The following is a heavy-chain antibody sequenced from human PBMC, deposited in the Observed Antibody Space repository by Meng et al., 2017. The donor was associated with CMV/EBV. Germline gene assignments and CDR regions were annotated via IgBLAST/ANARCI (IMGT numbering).Heavy chain of an antibody. CDR3: ARMPRDGYNYIDY. V-gene: IGHV1-69*12. CDR1: GGTFSSYA. D-gene: IGHD5-24*01. J-gene: IGHJ4*02. Sequence: QGQLVQVGAEGKKPGSSVKVSCNAAGGTFSSYAISWVRQAPGQGLEWMGGIIPIFGTANYAQKFQGRVTITADESTSTAYMELSSLRSEDTAVYYCARMPRDGYNYIDYWGQGTLVTVSS. CDR2: IIPIFGTA.